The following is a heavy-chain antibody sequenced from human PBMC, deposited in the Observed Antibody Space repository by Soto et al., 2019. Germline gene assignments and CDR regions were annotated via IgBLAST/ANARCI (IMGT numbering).Heavy chain of an antibody. V-gene: IGHV3-53*01. CDR2: IYSGGST. CDR3: ARGDVHCTNGVCYKD. D-gene: IGHD2-8*01. CDR1: GFTFSNYG. Sequence: GESLRLCCAPSGFTFSNYGMHRFRQAPGKGLEWVSVIYSGGSTYYADSVKGRFTISRDNSKNTLYLQMNSLRAEDTAVYYCARGDVHCTNGVCYKDCGQGTLVTVSS. J-gene: IGHJ4*02.